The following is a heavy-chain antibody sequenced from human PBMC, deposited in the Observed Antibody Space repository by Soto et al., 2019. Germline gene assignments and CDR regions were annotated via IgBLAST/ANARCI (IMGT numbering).Heavy chain of an antibody. V-gene: IGHV3-23*01. Sequence: GGSLRLSCAASGFTFSSYSMTWVHQAPGKGLEWVAHITASQGTTYYADSVQGRFTISRDTSRNTLYLQMNSLRAEDTALYYCAKCMQAYWNYDAHHIWGHGTMVTVSS. CDR3: AKCMQAYWNYDAHHI. CDR1: GFTFSSYS. D-gene: IGHD1-7*01. CDR2: ITASQGTT. J-gene: IGHJ3*02.